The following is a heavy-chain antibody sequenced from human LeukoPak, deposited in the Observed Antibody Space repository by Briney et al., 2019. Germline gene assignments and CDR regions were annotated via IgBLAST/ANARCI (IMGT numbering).Heavy chain of an antibody. D-gene: IGHD6-19*01. CDR1: GFTFDDYA. J-gene: IGHJ4*02. Sequence: GGSLRLSCAASGFTFDDYAMHWVRQAPGKGLEWVSGISWNSGSMGYADSVKGRFTISRDNAKNSLYLQMNSLRAEDTALYYCAKDKFPGAVAEVAFDYWGQGTLVTVSS. CDR3: AKDKFPGAVAEVAFDY. CDR2: ISWNSGSM. V-gene: IGHV3-9*01.